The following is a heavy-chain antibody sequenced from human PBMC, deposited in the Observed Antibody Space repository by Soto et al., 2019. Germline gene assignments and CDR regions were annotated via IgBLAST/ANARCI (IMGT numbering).Heavy chain of an antibody. CDR2: IIPIFGTA. V-gene: IGHV1-69*12. J-gene: IGHJ3*02. D-gene: IGHD2-15*01. Sequence: QVQLVQSGAEVKKPGSSVKVSCKASGGTFSSYAISWVRQAPGQGLEWMGGIIPIFGTANYAQKFQGRVTITADESTSTAYMELSSLRSEDTAVYYCARVGDISCSGSSCYSGAFDIWGQGTMVTVSS. CDR1: GGTFSSYA. CDR3: ARVGDISCSGSSCYSGAFDI.